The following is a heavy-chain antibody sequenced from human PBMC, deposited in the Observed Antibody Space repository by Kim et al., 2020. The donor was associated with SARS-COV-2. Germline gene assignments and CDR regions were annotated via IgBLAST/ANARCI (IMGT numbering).Heavy chain of an antibody. D-gene: IGHD3-10*01. CDR1: RFTFNNYW. J-gene: IGHJ6*02. CDR3: ARGFFRDGFDG. Sequence: GGSLRLSCAVSRFTFNNYWINWVRHAPGKGLVWVSRISSDGSITNYADSVKGRFTMSRDNAENTLYLQMNSLRAEETAVYYCARGFFRDGFDGWGQGTTVAVSS. CDR2: ISSDGSIT. V-gene: IGHV3-74*01.